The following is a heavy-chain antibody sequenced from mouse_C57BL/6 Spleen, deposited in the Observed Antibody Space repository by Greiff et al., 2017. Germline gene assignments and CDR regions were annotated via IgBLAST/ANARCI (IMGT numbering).Heavy chain of an antibody. Sequence: EVKLVESGGDLVKPGGSLKLSCAASGFTFSSYGMSWVRQTPDKRLEWVATISSGGSYTYYPDSVQGRFTISRDNAKNTLYLQMSSLKSEDTAMYYCARQGYGNYDWYFDVWGTGTTVTVSS. D-gene: IGHD2-10*02. CDR2: ISSGGSYT. CDR3: ARQGYGNYDWYFDV. CDR1: GFTFSSYG. V-gene: IGHV5-6*01. J-gene: IGHJ1*03.